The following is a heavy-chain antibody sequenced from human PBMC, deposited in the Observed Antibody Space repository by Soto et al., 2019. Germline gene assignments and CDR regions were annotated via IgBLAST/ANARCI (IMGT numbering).Heavy chain of an antibody. CDR2: IDYSGST. Sequence: SETLSLTCTVSGGSISSYYWSWIRQPPGKGLEWIGYIDYSGSTNYNPSRQSRVTLSVDTSKNQFSLKLSSVTAADTAVYYCATYGDYVGRGYAFDIWGQGTMVTVSS. CDR3: ATYGDYVGRGYAFDI. V-gene: IGHV4-59*01. J-gene: IGHJ3*02. D-gene: IGHD4-17*01. CDR1: GGSISSYY.